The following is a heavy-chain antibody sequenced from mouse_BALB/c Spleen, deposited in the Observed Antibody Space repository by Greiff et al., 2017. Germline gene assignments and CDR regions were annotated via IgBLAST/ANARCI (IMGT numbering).Heavy chain of an antibody. CDR1: GYTFSSYY. CDR2: INPSNGGT. V-gene: IGHV1S81*02. J-gene: IGHJ4*01. CDR3: TRCGITSYYAMDY. Sequence: QVQLQQSGAELVKPGASVKLSCKASGYTFSSYYMYWVKQRPGQGLEWIGEINPSNGGTNFNEKFKSKATLTVDKSSSTAYMQLSSLTSEDSAVYYCTRCGITSYYAMDYWGQGTSVTVSS. D-gene: IGHD2-4*01.